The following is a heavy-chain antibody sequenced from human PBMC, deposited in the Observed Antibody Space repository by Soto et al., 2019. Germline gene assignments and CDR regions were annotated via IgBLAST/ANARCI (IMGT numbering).Heavy chain of an antibody. Sequence: QVQLVESGGGLVKPGGSLRLSCAASGFTFSDYYMSWVRQAPGKGLEWLSFISNRGSTIDYGDLAKGRFTISRNNSKNSLYLEMNGLRGVKTAIYYWARYYGDNGADFDIWGQGTLVTVSS. CDR1: GFTFSDYY. CDR2: ISNRGSTI. J-gene: IGHJ3*02. D-gene: IGHD4-17*01. V-gene: IGHV3-11*01. CDR3: ARYYGDNGADFDI.